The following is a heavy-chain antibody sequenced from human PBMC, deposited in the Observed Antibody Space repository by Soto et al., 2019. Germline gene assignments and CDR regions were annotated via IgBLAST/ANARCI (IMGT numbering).Heavy chain of an antibody. J-gene: IGHJ5*02. D-gene: IGHD1-26*01. Sequence: QVQLLQSGAEVKKPGASVKVSCEASGYTFTAYYIHWVRQAPGQGLEWMGWINPHSDDTNYAQNFQGRVSMTRDTSISIAYRELSRLTHVDTAVYYCARMIIVGFKGTGLAPWGQGTLVTVSS. CDR2: INPHSDDT. V-gene: IGHV1-2*02. CDR3: ARMIIVGFKGTGLAP. CDR1: GYTFTAYY.